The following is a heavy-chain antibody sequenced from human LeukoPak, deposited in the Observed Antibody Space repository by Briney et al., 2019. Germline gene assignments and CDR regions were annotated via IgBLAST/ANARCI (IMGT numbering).Heavy chain of an antibody. D-gene: IGHD5-18*01. CDR2: ISSDGSGT. CDR3: ARVDTATDFDY. V-gene: IGHV3-74*01. Sequence: GGSLRLSCAASGFTFSSFWMTWARQAPGKGLVWVSRISSDGSGTNYADSVKGRFTISRDNAKNTLYLQMNSLRAEDTAVYYCARVDTATDFDYWGQGTLVTVSS. CDR1: GFTFSSFW. J-gene: IGHJ4*02.